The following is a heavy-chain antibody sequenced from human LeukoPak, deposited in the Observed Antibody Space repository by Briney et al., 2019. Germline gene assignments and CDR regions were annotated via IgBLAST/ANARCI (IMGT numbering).Heavy chain of an antibody. Sequence: GGSLRLSCAASGFTFSTYGMSWVRQSPGKGLEWVSAISGSASGGITNYADSVRGRFTISRDDYKNTLYLQMNSLRVEDTAVYYCANYRSAFEFWGQGTLVTVSS. J-gene: IGHJ4*02. CDR3: ANYRSAFEF. CDR1: GFTFSTYG. D-gene: IGHD4-11*01. CDR2: ISGSASGGIT. V-gene: IGHV3-23*01.